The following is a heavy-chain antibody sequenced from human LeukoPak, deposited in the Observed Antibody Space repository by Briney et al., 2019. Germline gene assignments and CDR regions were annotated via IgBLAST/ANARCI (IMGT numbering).Heavy chain of an antibody. CDR3: SRDRPRYFEF. V-gene: IGHV3-30-3*01. Sequence: GGSLRLSCAASGFTFSSYTMHWVRQAPGKGLEWVAVISYDGSNKYYADSVKGRFTISRDNSKNTLYLQMNSLRAEDTAVYYCSRDRPRYFEFWGQGTLVTVSS. CDR1: GFTFSSYT. J-gene: IGHJ4*02. CDR2: ISYDGSNK.